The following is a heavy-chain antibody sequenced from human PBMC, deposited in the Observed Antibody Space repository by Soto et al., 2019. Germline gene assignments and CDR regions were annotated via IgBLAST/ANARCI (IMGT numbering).Heavy chain of an antibody. CDR3: ARDVAPPSYNWNDVWFDP. CDR2: ISSSSSYI. Sequence: PGGSLRLSCAASVFTFSSYSMNWVRQAPGKGLEWVSSISSSSSYIYYADSVKGRFTISRDNAKNSLYLQMNSLRAEDTAVYYCARDVAPPSYNWNDVWFDPWGQGTLVTVSS. CDR1: VFTFSSYS. V-gene: IGHV3-21*01. J-gene: IGHJ5*02. D-gene: IGHD1-20*01.